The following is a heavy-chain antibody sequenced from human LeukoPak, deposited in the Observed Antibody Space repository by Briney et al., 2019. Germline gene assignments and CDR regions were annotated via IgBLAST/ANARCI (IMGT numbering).Heavy chain of an antibody. CDR3: AKDRPNPMYYCDSSGYYLFDY. Sequence: GGSLRLSCAASGFTFSSYATSWVRQAPGKGLEWASAISGSGGSTYYADSVKGRFTISRDNSKNTLYLQMNSLRAEDTAVYYCAKDRPNPMYYCDSSGYYLFDYWGQGTLVTVSS. V-gene: IGHV3-23*01. CDR1: GFTFSSYA. CDR2: ISGSGGST. D-gene: IGHD3-22*01. J-gene: IGHJ4*02.